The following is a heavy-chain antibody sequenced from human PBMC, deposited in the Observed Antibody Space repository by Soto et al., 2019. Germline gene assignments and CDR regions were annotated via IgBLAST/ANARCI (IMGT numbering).Heavy chain of an antibody. V-gene: IGHV1-69*08. CDR2: IIPILGIA. Sequence: QVQLVQSGAEVKKPGSSVKVSCKASGGTFSSYTISWVRQAPGQGLEWMGRIIPILGIANYAQKFQGRVTITAGKSTSTAYMELSSLRYEDTAVYYCARDRDSSGYYYHYWGQGTLVTVSS. CDR3: ARDRDSSGYYYHY. J-gene: IGHJ4*02. CDR1: GGTFSSYT. D-gene: IGHD3-22*01.